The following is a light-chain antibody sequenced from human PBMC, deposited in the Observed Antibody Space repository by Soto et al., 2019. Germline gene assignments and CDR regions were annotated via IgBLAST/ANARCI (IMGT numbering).Light chain of an antibody. V-gene: IGLV1-40*01. CDR1: SSNIGATYD. Sequence: QSVLTQPPSLSGAPGQRVTISCPGRSSNIGATYDVQWYQQLPGTAPKLLIYGNSNRPSGVPDRFSGSKSGTSASLAITGLQADDEADYYCQSYDSSLSAHYVFGTGTKLTVL. CDR2: GNS. J-gene: IGLJ1*01. CDR3: QSYDSSLSAHYV.